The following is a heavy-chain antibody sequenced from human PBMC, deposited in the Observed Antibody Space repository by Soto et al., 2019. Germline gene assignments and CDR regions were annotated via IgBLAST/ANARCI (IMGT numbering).Heavy chain of an antibody. CDR2: IYWDDDQ. CDR1: GFSLSTDGVG. CDR3: AHAYGGTSWPTAAFDV. V-gene: IGHV2-5*02. D-gene: IGHD2-2*01. Sequence: QITLKESGPTLVKPTQTLTLTCTFSGFSLSTDGVGVGWIRQPPGKALEWLALIYWDDDQRYSPSLKTRLTITTDTSTNHVVLTMTNMDPVDTATYYCAHAYGGTSWPTAAFDVWGQGTVVTVSS. J-gene: IGHJ3*01.